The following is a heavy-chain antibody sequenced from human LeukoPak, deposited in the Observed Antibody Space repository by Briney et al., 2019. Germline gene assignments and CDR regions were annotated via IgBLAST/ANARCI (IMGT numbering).Heavy chain of an antibody. Sequence: GGSLRLSCAASGFIFSDYCMSWIRQAPGKGLEWVSCISSSGSTIYYADSVKGRFTISRDNAKNSLYLQMNSLRAEDTAVYYCARDLVATVKGSLGYWGQGTLVTVSS. CDR3: ARDLVATVKGSLGY. CDR1: GFIFSDYC. V-gene: IGHV3-11*01. J-gene: IGHJ4*02. D-gene: IGHD5-12*01. CDR2: ISSSGSTI.